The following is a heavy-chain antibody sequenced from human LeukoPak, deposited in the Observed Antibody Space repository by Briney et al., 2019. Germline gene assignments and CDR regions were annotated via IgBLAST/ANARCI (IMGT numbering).Heavy chain of an antibody. CDR3: ARDREGDWAFYYYYGMDV. CDR1: GGTFSSYA. V-gene: IGHV1-69*04. D-gene: IGHD3-9*01. Sequence: SVKVSCKASGGTFSSYAISWVRQAPGQGLEWMGRIIPIFGIANYAQKFQGRVTITADKSTSTAYMELSSLRSEDTAVYYCARDREGDWAFYYYYGMDVWGQGTTVTVSS. J-gene: IGHJ6*02. CDR2: IIPIFGIA.